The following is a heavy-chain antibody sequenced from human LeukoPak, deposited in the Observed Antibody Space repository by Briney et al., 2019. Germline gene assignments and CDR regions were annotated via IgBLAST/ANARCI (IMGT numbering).Heavy chain of an antibody. CDR1: GGSISSYY. D-gene: IGHD3-10*01. J-gene: IGHJ4*02. Sequence: SETLSLTCTVSGGSISSYYWSWIRQPPGKGLEWIGYIYYSGSTNYNPSLKSRVTISVDTSKNQFSLKLSSVTAADTAVYYCARHVVSMVRGVPRANYYFDYWGQGTLVTVPS. CDR3: ARHVVSMVRGVPRANYYFDY. CDR2: IYYSGST. V-gene: IGHV4-59*08.